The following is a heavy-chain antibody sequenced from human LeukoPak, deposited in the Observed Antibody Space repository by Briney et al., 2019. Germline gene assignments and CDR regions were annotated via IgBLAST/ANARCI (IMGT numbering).Heavy chain of an antibody. J-gene: IGHJ2*01. CDR1: GGSISSYY. Sequence: SETLSHTCTVSGGSISSYYWSWIRQPPGKGLEWIGYIYYSGSTNYNPSLKSRVTISVDTSKNQFSLKLSSVTAADTAVYYCARDPLREYFDLWGRGTLVTVSS. CDR3: ARDPLREYFDL. CDR2: IYYSGST. V-gene: IGHV4-59*01.